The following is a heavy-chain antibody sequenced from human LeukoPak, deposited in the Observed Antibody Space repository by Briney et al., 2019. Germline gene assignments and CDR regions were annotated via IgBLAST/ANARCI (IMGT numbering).Heavy chain of an antibody. CDR2: INHSGST. V-gene: IGHV4-34*01. CDR3: ARLPRKNVLLWFGVIDC. CDR1: GGSFSGYY. D-gene: IGHD3-10*01. Sequence: SETLSLTCDVYGGSFSGYYWSWIRQPPEKGLEWIGEINHSGSTNYNPSLKSRVTISVDTSKNQFSLKLSSVTAADTAVYYCARLPRKNVLLWFGVIDCWGQGTLVTVSS. J-gene: IGHJ4*02.